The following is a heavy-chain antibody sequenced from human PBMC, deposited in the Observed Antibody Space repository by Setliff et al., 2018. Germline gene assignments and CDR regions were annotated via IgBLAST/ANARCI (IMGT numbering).Heavy chain of an antibody. CDR2: IYYSGST. D-gene: IGHD2-15*01. J-gene: IGHJ4*02. V-gene: IGHV4-39*07. CDR3: ARILGYCSGGSCYVPY. CDR1: GGSISSSSYY. Sequence: ASETLSLTCTVSGGSISSSSYYWGWIRQPPGKGLEWIGSIYYSGSTYYNPSLKSRVTISIDTSMDQFSLKLNSVTAADTAVYYCARILGYCSGGSCYVPYWGQGTLVTVSS.